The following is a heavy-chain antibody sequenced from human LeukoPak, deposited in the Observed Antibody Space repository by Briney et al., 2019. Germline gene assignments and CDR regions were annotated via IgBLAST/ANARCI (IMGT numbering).Heavy chain of an antibody. V-gene: IGHV1-18*01. J-gene: IGHJ6*02. CDR1: GYTFTSYG. CDR3: ATLTTEYYYYYGMDV. CDR2: ISAYNGNT. Sequence: ASVKVSCKASGYTFTSYGISWVRQAPGQGLEWMGWISAYNGNTNYAQKLQGRVTMTTDTSTSTAYMELRSLRSDDTAVYYCATLTTEYYYYYGMDVWGQGTTVTVSS. D-gene: IGHD4-11*01.